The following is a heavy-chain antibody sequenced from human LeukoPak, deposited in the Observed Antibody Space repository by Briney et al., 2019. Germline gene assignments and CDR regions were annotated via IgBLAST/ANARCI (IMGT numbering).Heavy chain of an antibody. CDR2: FDPENGET. CDR3: ARGPHTWYYDFWSGSEGWFDP. J-gene: IGHJ5*02. D-gene: IGHD3-3*01. Sequence: ASVTVSCKVSGNSLTEMSMHWVRQAPGKGLEWMGGFDPENGETLYAQKFQGRVTVTEDTSTDTAYMELNSLRSEDTAVYYCARGPHTWYYDFWSGSEGWFDPWGQGTLVTVSS. CDR1: GNSLTEMS. V-gene: IGHV1-24*01.